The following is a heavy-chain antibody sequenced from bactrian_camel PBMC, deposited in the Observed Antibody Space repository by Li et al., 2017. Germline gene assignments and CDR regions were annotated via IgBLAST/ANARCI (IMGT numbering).Heavy chain of an antibody. V-gene: IGHV3-3*01. J-gene: IGHJ6*01. Sequence: HVQLVESGGGSVQAGGSLRLSCVASGSISNRCMWWFRQGTGKEREILARISDARTLTAYADSVKGRFTISQDGANNTMYLQIDSLKIEDSGMYYCAARRAMDWGDLCHPGGDFAYWGTGTQVTVS. CDR2: ISDARTLT. D-gene: IGHD3*01. CDR3: AARRAMDWGDLCHPGGDFAY. CDR1: GSISNRC.